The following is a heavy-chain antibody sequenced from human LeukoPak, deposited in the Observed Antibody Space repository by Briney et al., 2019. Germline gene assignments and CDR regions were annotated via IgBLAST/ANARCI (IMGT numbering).Heavy chain of an antibody. CDR1: GFTVSSND. CDR3: ARVVDHDYGDYYLDY. Sequence: PGGSLRLSCAASGFTVSSNDMSWVRQALGKGLECISVIYSGGSTDYADSVKGRLTISRDNSKNTLYLQMNSLRAEDTAVYYCARVVDHDYGDYYLDYWGQGTLVTVSS. V-gene: IGHV3-53*01. D-gene: IGHD4-17*01. CDR2: IYSGGST. J-gene: IGHJ4*02.